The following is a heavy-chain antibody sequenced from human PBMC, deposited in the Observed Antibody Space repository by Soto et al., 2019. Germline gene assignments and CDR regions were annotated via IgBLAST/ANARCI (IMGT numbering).Heavy chain of an antibody. V-gene: IGHV1-18*01. Sequence: ASVKVSCKASGYRFSSFGIIWVRQAPGQGLEWMGWISAYNGNTNYAQKFQGRVTMSTDTSTSSAYMELRSLRSDDTAVYYCATPLDYYFSAMAPWGKGTTFPVSS. J-gene: IGHJ6*04. CDR3: ATPLDYYFSAMAP. CDR1: GYRFSSFG. CDR2: ISAYNGNT.